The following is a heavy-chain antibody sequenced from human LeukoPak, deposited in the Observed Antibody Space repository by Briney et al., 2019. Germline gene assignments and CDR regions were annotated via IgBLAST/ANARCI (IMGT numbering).Heavy chain of an antibody. J-gene: IGHJ4*02. CDR1: GFSFKSYS. V-gene: IGHV3-21*01. CDR2: ITSTSSDL. CDR3: ARAAGHYFDY. D-gene: IGHD3-10*01. Sequence: SGGSLRLSCAAAGFSFKSYSMNWLRQAPGKGLEWVSFITSTSSDLFYADSVKGRFTVSRDNARNSLYLQMNNLRAEDTAVYYCARAAGHYFDYWGQGSLVTVSS.